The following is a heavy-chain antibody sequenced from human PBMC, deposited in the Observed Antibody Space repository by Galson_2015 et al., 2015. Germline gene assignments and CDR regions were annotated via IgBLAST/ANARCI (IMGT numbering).Heavy chain of an antibody. D-gene: IGHD5-12*01. V-gene: IGHV3-48*02. CDR3: ARGAYSGAYGMDV. CDR1: EFTFSSDN. Sequence: SLRLSCAASEFTFSSDNMNWVRQAPGKGLELVSYISNSGSNIYYAGSVKGRFTISRDNAKNSLYLQMNSLRDEDTAVYYCARGAYSGAYGMDVWGQGTTVTVSS. CDR2: ISNSGSNI. J-gene: IGHJ6*02.